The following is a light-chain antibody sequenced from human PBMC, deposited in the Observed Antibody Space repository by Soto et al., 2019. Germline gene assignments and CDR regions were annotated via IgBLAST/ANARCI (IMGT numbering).Light chain of an antibody. V-gene: IGKV3-11*01. Sequence: EVVLTQSPATLSLSPGDRATLSCRASQSVSIDFAWYQQKPGQAPRLLIYDASNRATGIPARFSGSGSWTDFTLTISSLEPEDFAVYYCQHRHNFGPGTKVDIK. CDR3: QHRHN. CDR1: QSVSID. CDR2: DAS. J-gene: IGKJ3*01.